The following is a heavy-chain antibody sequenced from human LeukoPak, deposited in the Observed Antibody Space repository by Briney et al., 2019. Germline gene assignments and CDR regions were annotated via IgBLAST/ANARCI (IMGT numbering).Heavy chain of an antibody. CDR2: ISSSGSTI. J-gene: IGHJ4*02. D-gene: IGHD5-18*01. CDR3: ARLQLWTGTPLDY. V-gene: IGHV3-11*04. CDR1: GFTFSDYY. Sequence: GGSLRLSCAASGFTFSDYYKSWIRQAPGKGLEWVSYISSSGSTIYYADSVKGRFTISRDNAKNSLYLQINSLRAEDTAVYYCARLQLWTGTPLDYWGQGTLVTVSS.